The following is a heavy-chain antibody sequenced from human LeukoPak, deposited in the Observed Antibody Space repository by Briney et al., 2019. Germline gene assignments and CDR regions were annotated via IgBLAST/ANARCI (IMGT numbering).Heavy chain of an antibody. D-gene: IGHD1-26*01. CDR1: GFRFSRHW. V-gene: IGHV3-7*01. CDR3: MAESGSPWEGY. J-gene: IGHJ4*02. Sequence: GGSLRLSCADSGFRFSRHWMDWVRQAPGRGLEWVANINEDGSVKNYVDSVRGRFTVSRDNAKNSLYLQMNSLRGEDTAVYYCMAESGSPWEGYWGQGTLVTVSS. CDR2: INEDGSVK.